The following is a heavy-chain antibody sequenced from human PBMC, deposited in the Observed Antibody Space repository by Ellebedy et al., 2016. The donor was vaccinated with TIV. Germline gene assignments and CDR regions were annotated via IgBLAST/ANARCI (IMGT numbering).Heavy chain of an antibody. D-gene: IGHD3-22*01. Sequence: GESLKISXAASEFSVSSNYMSWVRQAPGKGLEWVSVIYSNGGTDYADSVKGRFTISRDNPKNTLYLQMIGLRAEDTAVYYCARQGNYYESSAYPTNTYWYFDLWGRGTLVTVSS. CDR3: ARQGNYYESSAYPTNTYWYFDL. J-gene: IGHJ2*01. V-gene: IGHV3-53*01. CDR1: EFSVSSNY. CDR2: IYSNGGT.